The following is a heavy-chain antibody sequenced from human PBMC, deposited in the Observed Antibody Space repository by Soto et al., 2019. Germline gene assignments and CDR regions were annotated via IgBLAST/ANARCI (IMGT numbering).Heavy chain of an antibody. Sequence: PSETLSLTCTVSGGSISSSSYYWGWIRQPPGKGLEWIGSIYYSGSTYYNPSLKSRVTISVDTSKIQFSLKLSSVTAADTAVYYCASPKIAFYNWFDPWGQGTLVTVSS. V-gene: IGHV4-39*01. D-gene: IGHD3-3*02. J-gene: IGHJ5*02. CDR1: GGSISSSSYY. CDR3: ASPKIAFYNWFDP. CDR2: IYYSGST.